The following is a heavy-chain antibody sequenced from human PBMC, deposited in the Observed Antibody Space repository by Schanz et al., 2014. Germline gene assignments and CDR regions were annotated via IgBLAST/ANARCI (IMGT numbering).Heavy chain of an antibody. CDR3: AKIERNED. CDR2: IGTSGGT. V-gene: IGHV3-23*04. CDR1: GFTFTNYA. D-gene: IGHD1-1*01. J-gene: IGHJ4*02. Sequence: EVQLVESGGGLVKPGGSLRLSCAASGFTFTNYAMSWVRQAPGKGLEWVSTIGTSGGTNYAESVKGRFTISRDNSKNTLYLQMNSLRAEDTAVYFCAKIERNEDWGQGTLVTVSS.